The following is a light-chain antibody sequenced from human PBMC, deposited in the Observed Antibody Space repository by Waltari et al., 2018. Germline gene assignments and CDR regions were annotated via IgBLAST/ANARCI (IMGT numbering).Light chain of an antibody. Sequence: QLVLTQSPSASASLGASVKLSCTLSSGHSFYPIAWHQQQPEKGPRFLMKVNNDGSHMKGDGIPDRFSGSSSGAERYLTISSLQSEDEADYYCQTWGTGTCVFGGGTKLTVL. J-gene: IGLJ3*02. CDR1: SGHSFYP. V-gene: IGLV4-69*01. CDR3: QTWGTGTCV. CDR2: VNNDGSH.